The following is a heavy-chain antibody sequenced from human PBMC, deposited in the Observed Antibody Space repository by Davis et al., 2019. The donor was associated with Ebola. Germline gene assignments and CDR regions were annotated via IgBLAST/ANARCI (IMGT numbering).Heavy chain of an antibody. CDR1: GFTFTSYA. Sequence: GESLKISCAASGFTFTSYAMSWVRQAPGKGLEWVSAISTSGGSTYYADSVKGRFTISRDNAKNSLYLQMNSLRDEDTAVYYCARETSTGWLAQGYWGQGTLVTVSS. CDR2: ISTSGGST. J-gene: IGHJ4*02. V-gene: IGHV3-23*01. D-gene: IGHD3-22*01. CDR3: ARETSTGWLAQGY.